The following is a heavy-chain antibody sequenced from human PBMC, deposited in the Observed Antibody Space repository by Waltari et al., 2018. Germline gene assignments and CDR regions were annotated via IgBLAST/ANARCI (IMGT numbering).Heavy chain of an antibody. D-gene: IGHD4-17*01. CDR3: ARAQTTVTSGFDY. CDR2: ISSSRSYI. CDR1: GFTFSSYS. J-gene: IGHJ4*02. Sequence: EVQLVESGGGLVKPGGSLRLSCAASGFTFSSYSMNWVRQAPGKGLEWVSSISSSRSYIYYADSVKGRFTISRDNAKNSRYLQMNSLRAEDTAVYYCARAQTTVTSGFDYWGQGTLVTVSS. V-gene: IGHV3-21*01.